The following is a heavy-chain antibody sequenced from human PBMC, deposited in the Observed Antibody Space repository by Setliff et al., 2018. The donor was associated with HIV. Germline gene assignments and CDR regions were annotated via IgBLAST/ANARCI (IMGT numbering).Heavy chain of an antibody. CDR3: ARQYWGGGSSGLVYYFDN. D-gene: IGHD6-19*01. J-gene: IGHJ4*02. Sequence: SETLSLTCAVYGGSFSHYYWNWVRQSPGQGLEWIGEINHSGSTNYNPSLKSRVTISVDTLRNQFSLDLSSVTAADTAVFFCARQYWGGGSSGLVYYFDNWGQGMSVTVSS. V-gene: IGHV4-34*01. CDR2: INHSGST. CDR1: GGSFSHYY.